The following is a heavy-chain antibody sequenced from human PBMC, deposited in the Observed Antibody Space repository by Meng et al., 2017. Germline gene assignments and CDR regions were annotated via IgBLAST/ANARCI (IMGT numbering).Heavy chain of an antibody. CDR3: ARVSIGEIGELGHLDS. J-gene: IGHJ4*02. D-gene: IGHD3-10*01. V-gene: IGHV4-59*01. Sequence: GSLRLSCTVSGDSISHYYWSWIRQPPGKGLEWIGYTYYGGSTIYNPSLRSRVTISQDTSNNHLALKLSSVTAADTAVYYCARVSIGEIGELGHLDSWGQGTLVTVSS. CDR2: TYYGGST. CDR1: GDSISHYY.